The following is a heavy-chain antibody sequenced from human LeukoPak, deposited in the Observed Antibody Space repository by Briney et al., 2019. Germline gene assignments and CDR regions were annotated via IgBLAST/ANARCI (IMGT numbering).Heavy chain of an antibody. D-gene: IGHD6-13*01. J-gene: IGHJ4*02. Sequence: GGSLRLSCAASGFTFSGYSMNWVRQAPGKGLEWVSSIGTTSDYIHYADSLKGRVAISRDNARNSLYLQMNSLRAEDTAVYYCTRGGIYSQGFDYWGQGSLVTVSS. CDR1: GFTFSGYS. CDR2: IGTTSDYI. V-gene: IGHV3-21*01. CDR3: TRGGIYSQGFDY.